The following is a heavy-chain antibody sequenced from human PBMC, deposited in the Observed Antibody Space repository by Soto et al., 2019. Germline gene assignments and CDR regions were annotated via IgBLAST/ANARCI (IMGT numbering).Heavy chain of an antibody. J-gene: IGHJ4*02. CDR3: VSNNGNYHF. D-gene: IGHD1-7*01. CDR2: ITSNGIRT. V-gene: IGHV3-64D*08. CDR1: GFTFSNYA. Sequence: GGSLRLSCSASGFTFSNYAMHWVRQAPGKGLEYVSAITSNGIRTYYADSVKGRFTMSRDNSKNTLDLQMGSLRLDDTAVYYCVSNNGNYHFWGQGTPVTVPS.